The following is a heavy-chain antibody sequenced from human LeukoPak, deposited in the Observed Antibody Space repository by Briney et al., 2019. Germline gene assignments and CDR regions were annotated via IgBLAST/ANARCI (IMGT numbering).Heavy chain of an antibody. V-gene: IGHV1-69*05. J-gene: IGHJ4*02. CDR3: ASAPTQYCSSTSCAIDY. D-gene: IGHD2-2*01. CDR2: IIPIFGTA. CDR1: GGTFSSYA. Sequence: SVKVSCKASGGTFSSYAISWVRQAPGQGLEWMGGIIPIFGTANYAQKFQGRVTITTDESTSTAYMELSSLRSEDTAVYYCASAPTQYCSSTSCAIDYWGQGTLVAVSS.